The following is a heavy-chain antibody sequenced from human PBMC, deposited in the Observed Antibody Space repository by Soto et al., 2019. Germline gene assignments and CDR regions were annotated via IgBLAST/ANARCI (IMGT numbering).Heavy chain of an antibody. CDR2: ISPNSGST. J-gene: IGHJ3*02. CDR3: ARSSGSRYYYDSSGYYHDAFDI. CDR1: GYTLTSYV. Sequence: ASVKVSCKASGYTLTSYVIGWVRQTPGQGLEWMGWISPNSGSTNYEQKLQGWVTMTRDTSTSTAYMELSRLRSDDTAVYYCARSSGSRYYYDSSGYYHDAFDIWGQGTMVTVSS. V-gene: IGHV1-18*01. D-gene: IGHD3-22*01.